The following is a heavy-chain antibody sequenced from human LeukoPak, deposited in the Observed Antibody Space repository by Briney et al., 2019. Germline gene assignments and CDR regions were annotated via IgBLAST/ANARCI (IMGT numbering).Heavy chain of an antibody. J-gene: IGHJ4*02. CDR3: ASITMVRGIRDLLRPEY. V-gene: IGHV1-2*02. CDR2: INPNSGGT. D-gene: IGHD3-10*01. CDR1: GYTFTGYY. Sequence: ASVKVSCKASGYTFTGYYMHWVRQAPGQGLEWMGWINPNSGGTNYAQKFQGRVTMTRDTSISTAYMELSRLRSDDTAVYYCASITMVRGIRDLLRPEYWGQGTLVTVSS.